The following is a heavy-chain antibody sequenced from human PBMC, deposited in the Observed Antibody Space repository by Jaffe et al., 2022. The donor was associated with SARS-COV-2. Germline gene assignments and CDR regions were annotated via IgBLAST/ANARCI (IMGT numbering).Heavy chain of an antibody. D-gene: IGHD3-16*02. CDR3: AKEPGYYDYVWGSYRPHYFDY. CDR1: GFTFSSYA. V-gene: IGHV3-23*01. CDR2: ISGSGGST. Sequence: EVQLLESGGGLVQPGGSLRLSCAASGFTFSSYAMSWVRQAPGKGLEWVSAISGSGGSTYYADSVKGRFTISRDNSKNTLYLQMNSLRAEDTAVYYCAKEPGYYDYVWGSYRPHYFDYWGQGTLVTVSS. J-gene: IGHJ4*02.